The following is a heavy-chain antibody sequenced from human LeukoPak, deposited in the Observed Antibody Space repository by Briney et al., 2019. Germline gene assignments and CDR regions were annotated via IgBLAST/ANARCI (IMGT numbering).Heavy chain of an antibody. J-gene: IGHJ4*02. V-gene: IGHV4-34*01. D-gene: IGHD3-16*01. CDR3: ARLKRTWQPEYYFDY. CDR2: INHSGST. CDR1: GGSINSGGYY. Sequence: SETLSLTCTVSGGSINSGGYYWSWIRQPPGKGLEWIGEINHSGSTNYNPSLKSRVTISVDTSKNQFSLKLSSVTAADTAVYYCARLKRTWQPEYYFDYWGQGTLVTVSS.